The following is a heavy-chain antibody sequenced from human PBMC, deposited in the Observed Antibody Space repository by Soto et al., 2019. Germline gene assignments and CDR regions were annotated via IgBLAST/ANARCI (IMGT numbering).Heavy chain of an antibody. J-gene: IGHJ5*02. D-gene: IGHD3-22*01. CDR2: IYYSGST. V-gene: IGHV4-59*08. CDR1: GGSISSYY. Sequence: SETLSLTCTVSGGSISSYYWSWIRQPPGKGLEWIGYIYYSGSTNYNPSLKSRVTISVDTSKNQFSLKLSSVTAADTAVYYCARQRPYYYDSSGYYKANWFDPWGQGTLVTVSS. CDR3: ARQRPYYYDSSGYYKANWFDP.